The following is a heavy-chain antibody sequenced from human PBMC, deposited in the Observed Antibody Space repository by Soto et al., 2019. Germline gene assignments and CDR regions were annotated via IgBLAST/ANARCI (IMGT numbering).Heavy chain of an antibody. V-gene: IGHV3-23*01. CDR3: TKKMRTYSSSSEVDY. D-gene: IGHD6-6*01. J-gene: IGHJ4*02. Sequence: QSGGSLRLSCAASGFTFTSFAMSWVRQAPGKGLEWVSTISYSGGSTYYADSVKGQVTISRDNSKNTLYLQMNSLRAEDTAVYYCTKKMRTYSSSSEVDYWGQGTLVTVSS. CDR2: ISYSGGST. CDR1: GFTFTSFA.